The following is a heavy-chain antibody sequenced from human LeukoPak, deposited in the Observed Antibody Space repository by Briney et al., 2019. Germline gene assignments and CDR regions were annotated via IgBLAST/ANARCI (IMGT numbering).Heavy chain of an antibody. J-gene: IGHJ4*02. CDR3: ARGGLYHYSGTSGDY. CDR1: GFTFSSYW. Sequence: GGSLRLSCAASGFTFSSYWMSWVRQAPGKGLEWVANIKQDGSEKYYVDSVKGRFTISRDNAKNSLYLQMNSLRAEDTAVYYCARGGLYHYSGTSGDYWGQGTLVTVSS. V-gene: IGHV3-7*01. D-gene: IGHD1-26*01. CDR2: IKQDGSEK.